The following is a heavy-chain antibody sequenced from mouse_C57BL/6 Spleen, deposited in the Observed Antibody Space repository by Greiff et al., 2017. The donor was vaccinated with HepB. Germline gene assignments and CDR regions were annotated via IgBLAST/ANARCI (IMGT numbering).Heavy chain of an antibody. V-gene: IGHV6-3*01. J-gene: IGHJ3*01. CDR1: GFTFSNYW. CDR2: IRLKSDNYAT. Sequence: EVQVVESGGGLVQPGGSMKLSCVASGFTFSNYWMNWVRQSPEKGLEWVAQIRLKSDNYATHYAESVKGRFTISRDDSKSSVYLQMNNLRAEDTGIYYCTGMGLRGWFAYWGQGTLVTVSA. CDR3: TGMGLRGWFAY. D-gene: IGHD2-4*01.